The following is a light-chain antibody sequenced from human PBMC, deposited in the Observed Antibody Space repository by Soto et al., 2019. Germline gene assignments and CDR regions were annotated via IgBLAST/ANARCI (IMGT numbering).Light chain of an antibody. Sequence: EIVMTQSPATLSVSPGERATLSCRASQSVITNLAWYQQKPGQAPRLLIYNISSRATGIPDRFGGSGSGTDFTLTITRLEPEDSAVYFCHQYGVSPRTFGQGTKVDIK. J-gene: IGKJ1*01. CDR1: QSVITN. V-gene: IGKV3-20*01. CDR2: NIS. CDR3: HQYGVSPRT.